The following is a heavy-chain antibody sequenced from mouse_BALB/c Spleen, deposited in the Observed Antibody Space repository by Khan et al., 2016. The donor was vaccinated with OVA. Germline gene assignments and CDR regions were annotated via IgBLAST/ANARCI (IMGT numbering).Heavy chain of an antibody. CDR1: GYTFTSYW. J-gene: IGHJ3*01. V-gene: IGHV1-5*01. CDR2: IYPGNTDT. D-gene: IGHD4-1*01. Sequence: VQLKQSGTVLARPGASVKMSCKASGYTFTSYWMHWVKQRPGQGLEWIGDIYPGNTDTNYNQKFKGKAKLTAVTSTSTAYMELSSPTNEDSAVYYCTRRNWDVAWFAYWGQGTLVTVSA. CDR3: TRRNWDVAWFAY.